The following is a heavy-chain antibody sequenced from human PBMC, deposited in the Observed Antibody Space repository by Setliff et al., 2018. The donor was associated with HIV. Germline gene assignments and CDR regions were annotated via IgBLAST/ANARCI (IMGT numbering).Heavy chain of an antibody. V-gene: IGHV3-11*05. CDR2: ISGTSSFT. CDR3: AKDVYVAKYYYGSSGYSGSYYFDY. J-gene: IGHJ4*02. Sequence: GGSLRLSCAASGFTFSDYYMSWIRQAPGKGLEWVSYISGTSSFTNYADSVKGRLTISRDNGKNSLYLEMNSLRAEDTAVYYCAKDVYVAKYYYGSSGYSGSYYFDYWGQGTLVTVSS. CDR1: GFTFSDYY. D-gene: IGHD3-22*01.